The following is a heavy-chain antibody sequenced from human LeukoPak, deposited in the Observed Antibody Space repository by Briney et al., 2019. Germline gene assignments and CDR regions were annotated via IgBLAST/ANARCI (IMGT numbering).Heavy chain of an antibody. CDR3: AKLGYCSSTSCSTNY. CDR2: IRYDGSNK. CDR1: GFTFSSYG. Sequence: GGSLRLSCAASGFTFSSYGMHWVRQAPGKGLEWVAFIRYDGSNKYYADSVKGRFTISRDNSKNTLYLQMNSLRAEDTAVYYCAKLGYCSSTSCSTNYWGQGTLVTVSS. D-gene: IGHD2-2*01. J-gene: IGHJ4*02. V-gene: IGHV3-30*02.